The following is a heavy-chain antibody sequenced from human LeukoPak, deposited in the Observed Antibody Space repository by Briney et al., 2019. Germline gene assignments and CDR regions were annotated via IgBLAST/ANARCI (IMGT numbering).Heavy chain of an antibody. D-gene: IGHD3-10*01. CDR3: AKDLRSGSPLHASNYYYYYGMDV. CDR1: GFTFDDYA. V-gene: IGHV3-9*01. CDR2: ISWNSGSI. Sequence: GGSLRLSCAASGFTFDDYAMHWVRQAPGKGLEWVSGISWNSGSIGYADSVKGRFTISRDNAKNSLYLQMNSLRAEDTALYYCAKDLRSGSPLHASNYYYYYGMDVWGQGTTVTVSS. J-gene: IGHJ6*02.